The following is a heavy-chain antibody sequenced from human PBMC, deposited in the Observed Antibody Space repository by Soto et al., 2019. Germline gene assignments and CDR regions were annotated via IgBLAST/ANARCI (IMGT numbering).Heavy chain of an antibody. J-gene: IGHJ6*02. CDR3: ARDRVTSDWYGRHGMDV. Sequence: GGSLRLSCAASGFTFSSYSMHWVRQAPGKGLEWVALISYDGSNKYYADSVKGRFTISRDNSKNTLYLQMNSLRAEDTAVYYCARDRVTSDWYGRHGMDVWGQGTTVTVSS. CDR2: ISYDGSNK. V-gene: IGHV3-30-3*01. D-gene: IGHD6-19*01. CDR1: GFTFSSYS.